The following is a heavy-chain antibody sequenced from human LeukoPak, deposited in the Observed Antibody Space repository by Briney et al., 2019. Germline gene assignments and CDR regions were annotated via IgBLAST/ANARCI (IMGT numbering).Heavy chain of an antibody. D-gene: IGHD3-9*01. J-gene: IGHJ6*02. CDR2: INAGNGNT. Sequence: GASVKVSCKASGYTFTSYAMHWVRQAPGQRLEWMGWINAGNGNTKYSQKFQGRVTITRDTSASTAHMELSSLRSEDTAVYYCARERGPFWYFDWLPPGMDVWGQRTTDTVSS. CDR1: GYTFTSYA. V-gene: IGHV1-3*01. CDR3: ARERGPFWYFDWLPPGMDV.